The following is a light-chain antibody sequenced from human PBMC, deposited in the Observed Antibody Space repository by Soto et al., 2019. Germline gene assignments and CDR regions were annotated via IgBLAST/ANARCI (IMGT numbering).Light chain of an antibody. CDR2: GAS. J-gene: IGKJ1*01. CDR3: QRYGSSGT. CDR1: QSVSNNY. Sequence: EIVFSLSPCALSLSPGERATLSCRASQSVSNNYLAWYQQKPGQAPRLLIYGASNRATGIPDRFSGSGSGTDFTLTISRLEPEDFAVYYCQRYGSSGTFGQGTKVDIK. V-gene: IGKV3-20*01.